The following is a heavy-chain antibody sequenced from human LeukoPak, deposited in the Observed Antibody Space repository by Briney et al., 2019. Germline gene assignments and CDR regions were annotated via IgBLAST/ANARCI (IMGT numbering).Heavy chain of an antibody. CDR1: GGSISSYY. Sequence: PSETLSLTCTVSGGSISSYYWSWIRQPPGKGLEWIGYIYYSGSTNYNPSLKSRVTISVDTSKNQFSLKLSSVTAADTAVYYCARDGKGIAAAGTPGFDYWGQGTLVTVSS. J-gene: IGHJ4*02. CDR3: ARDGKGIAAAGTPGFDY. CDR2: IYYSGST. V-gene: IGHV4-59*12. D-gene: IGHD6-13*01.